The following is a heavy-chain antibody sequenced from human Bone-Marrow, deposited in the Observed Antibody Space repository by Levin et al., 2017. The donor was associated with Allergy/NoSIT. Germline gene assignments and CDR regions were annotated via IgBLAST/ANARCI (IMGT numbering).Heavy chain of an antibody. D-gene: IGHD3-16*01. J-gene: IGHJ5*02. CDR3: ARDRKDDYVWGSYTGWFDP. Sequence: SETLSLTCTVSGGSISSYYWSWIRQPPGKGLEWIGYIYYSGSTNYNPSLKSRVTISVDTSKNQFSLKLSSVTAADTAVYYCARDRKDDYVWGSYTGWFDPWGQGTLVTVSS. CDR1: GGSISSYY. CDR2: IYYSGST. V-gene: IGHV4-59*01.